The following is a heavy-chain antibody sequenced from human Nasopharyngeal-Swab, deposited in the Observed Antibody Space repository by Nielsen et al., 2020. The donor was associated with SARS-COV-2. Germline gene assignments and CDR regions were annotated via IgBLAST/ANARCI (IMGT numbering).Heavy chain of an antibody. D-gene: IGHD6-19*01. CDR2: INHGGGT. J-gene: IGHJ4*02. Sequence: GSLRLSCAVYGGSFSSYYWTWIRQPPGKGLEWIGEINHGGGTNYNPSLKSRVTISVDTSKNLFSLNLSSVTAADTAVYYCARGRQQWLIYDYWGQGTLVTVSS. CDR3: ARGRQQWLIYDY. CDR1: GGSFSSYY. V-gene: IGHV4-34*01.